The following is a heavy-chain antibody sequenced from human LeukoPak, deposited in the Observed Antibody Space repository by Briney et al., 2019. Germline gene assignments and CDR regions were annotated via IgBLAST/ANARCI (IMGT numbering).Heavy chain of an antibody. Sequence: PSETLSLTCTVSGGSISSSSYYWGWIRQPPGKGLEWIGSICYSGSTYYNPSLKSRVTISVDTSKNQFSLKLSSVTAADTAVYYCARHTYYYDSSGYFFDYWGQGTLVTVSS. D-gene: IGHD3-22*01. V-gene: IGHV4-39*01. CDR3: ARHTYYYDSSGYFFDY. CDR1: GGSISSSSYY. CDR2: ICYSGST. J-gene: IGHJ4*02.